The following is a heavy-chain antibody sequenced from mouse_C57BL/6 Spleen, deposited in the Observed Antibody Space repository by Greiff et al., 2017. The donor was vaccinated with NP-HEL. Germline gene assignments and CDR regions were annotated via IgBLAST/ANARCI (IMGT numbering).Heavy chain of an antibody. CDR2: IDPSDSYT. CDR1: GYTFTSYW. CDR3: ARGYGSSYYFDY. Sequence: QVQLQQPGAELVKPGASVKLSCKASGYTFTSYWMQWVKQRPGQGLEWIGEIDPSDSYTNYNQKFKGKATLTVDTSSSTAYMQPSSLTSEDSAVYYCARGYGSSYYFDYWGQGTTLTVSS. D-gene: IGHD1-1*01. V-gene: IGHV1-50*01. J-gene: IGHJ2*01.